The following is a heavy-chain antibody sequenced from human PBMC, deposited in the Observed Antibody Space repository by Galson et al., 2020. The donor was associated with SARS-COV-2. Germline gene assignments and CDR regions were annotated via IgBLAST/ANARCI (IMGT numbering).Heavy chain of an antibody. Sequence: ASETLSLTCTVSGYSISSGYYWGWIRQPPGKGLEWIGSIYHSGSTYYNPSLKSRVTISVDTSKNQFSLKLSSVTAADTAVYYCERLYGAGGPYYFDYWGQGTLVTVSS. CDR2: IYHSGST. CDR1: GYSISSGYY. V-gene: IGHV4-38-2*02. J-gene: IGHJ4*02. D-gene: IGHD4-17*01. CDR3: ERLYGAGGPYYFDY.